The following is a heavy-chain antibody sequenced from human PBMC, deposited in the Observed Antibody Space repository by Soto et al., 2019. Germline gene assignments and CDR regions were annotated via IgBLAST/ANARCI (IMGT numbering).Heavy chain of an antibody. CDR2: VHYSGST. D-gene: IGHD5-12*01. J-gene: IGHJ4*02. V-gene: IGHV4-59*12. CDR1: GGSISSNY. Sequence: SETLSLICTVSGGSISSNYWSWIRQPPGKGLEWVGSVHYSGSTKYNASLSSRVTISVDTSKNQFSLKLSSVTAADTAMYYCAERGGGLWGQGTLVTVSS. CDR3: AERGGGL.